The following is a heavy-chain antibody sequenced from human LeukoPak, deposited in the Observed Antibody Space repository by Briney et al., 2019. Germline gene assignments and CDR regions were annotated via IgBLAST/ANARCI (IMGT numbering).Heavy chain of an antibody. CDR2: INTYTGNP. CDR1: GYTFTSYS. D-gene: IGHD4/OR15-4a*01. Sequence: GASVKVSCKAYGYTFTSYSMNWVRQAPGQGLEWMGWINTYTGNPTYAQGFTGRFVFSLDTSVSTAYLQINSLKAEDTAVYFCARGQRLKYFDYWGQGTLVTVSS. CDR3: ARGQRLKYFDY. J-gene: IGHJ4*02. V-gene: IGHV7-4-1*02.